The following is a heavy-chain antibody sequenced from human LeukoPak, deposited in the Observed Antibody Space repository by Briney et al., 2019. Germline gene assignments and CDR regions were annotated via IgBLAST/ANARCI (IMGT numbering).Heavy chain of an antibody. CDR3: AKVWTRGYSGYDRDY. CDR2: IYSGGST. D-gene: IGHD5-12*01. V-gene: IGHV3-53*01. Sequence: GGSLRLSCAASGFTVSSNYMSWVRQAPGKGLEWVSVIYSGGSTYYADSVKGRFTISRDNSKNTLYLQMNSLRAEDTAVYYCAKVWTRGYSGYDRDYWGQGTLVTVSS. J-gene: IGHJ4*02. CDR1: GFTVSSNY.